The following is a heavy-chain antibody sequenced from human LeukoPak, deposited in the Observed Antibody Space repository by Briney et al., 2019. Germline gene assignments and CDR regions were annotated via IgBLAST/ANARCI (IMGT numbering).Heavy chain of an antibody. D-gene: IGHD6-13*01. V-gene: IGHV3-21*06. CDR3: ARVAEAAAFDS. Sequence: PGGSLRLSCAASGFTLSSYTMNWVRQAPGKGLEWVSSISSSSRYIYYADSMKGRFTISRDNSKNSLYLQMNSLRAEDTAVYCARVAEAAAFDSWGQGTLVTVSS. CDR2: ISSSSRYI. CDR1: GFTLSSYT. J-gene: IGHJ4*02.